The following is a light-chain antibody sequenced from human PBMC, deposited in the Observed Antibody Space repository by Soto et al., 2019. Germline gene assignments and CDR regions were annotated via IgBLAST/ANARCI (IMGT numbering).Light chain of an antibody. J-gene: IGKJ1*01. CDR1: QSISRY. CDR3: QQYNTWTWT. Sequence: DIQMTQSPSSLSASLGDRVAITCRASQSISRYLNWYQQKPGKAPNLLIYVASSLQSEVPSRFSGSGSGTDFTLTTSSLQSEDFAIYYCQQYNTWTWTFGQGTKVDIK. V-gene: IGKV1-39*01. CDR2: VAS.